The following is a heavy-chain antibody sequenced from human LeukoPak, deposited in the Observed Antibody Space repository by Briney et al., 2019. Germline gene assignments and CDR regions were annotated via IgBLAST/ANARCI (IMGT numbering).Heavy chain of an antibody. CDR3: ASGEISSWYPFDY. CDR1: GGSFSGYY. Sequence: SETLSLTCAVYGGSFSGYYWSWIRQLPGTGLERIGEINHSGSTNYNPSLKSRVTISVDTSKNQFSLKLSSVTAADTAVYYCASGEISSWYPFDYWGQGTLVTVSS. D-gene: IGHD6-13*01. J-gene: IGHJ4*02. V-gene: IGHV4-34*01. CDR2: INHSGST.